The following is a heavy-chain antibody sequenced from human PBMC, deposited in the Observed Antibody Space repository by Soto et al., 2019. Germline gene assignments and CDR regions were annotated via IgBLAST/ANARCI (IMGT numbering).Heavy chain of an antibody. CDR3: ARLPSLTTVFVDY. CDR1: GGSISSSSYY. V-gene: IGHV4-39*01. J-gene: IGHJ4*02. D-gene: IGHD4-17*01. Sequence: QLQLQESGPGLVKPSETLSLTCTVSGGSISSSSYYWGWIRQPPGKGLEWIGSIYYSGSTYYNPSLKSRVTISVDTSKNQFSLKLSSVTAADTAVYYCARLPSLTTVFVDYWGQGTLVTVSS. CDR2: IYYSGST.